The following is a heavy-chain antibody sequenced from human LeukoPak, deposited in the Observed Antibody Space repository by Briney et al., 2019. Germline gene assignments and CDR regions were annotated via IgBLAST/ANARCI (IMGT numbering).Heavy chain of an antibody. CDR3: AKGQEKYYDSSGYLFDY. Sequence: GGSLRLSCAASGLTFSSYAMSWVRQAPGKGLEWVSAISGSGGSTYYADSVKGRFTISRDNSKNTLYLQMNSLRAEDTAVYYCAKGQEKYYDSSGYLFDYWGQGTLVTVSS. CDR1: GLTFSSYA. D-gene: IGHD3-22*01. V-gene: IGHV3-23*01. J-gene: IGHJ4*02. CDR2: ISGSGGST.